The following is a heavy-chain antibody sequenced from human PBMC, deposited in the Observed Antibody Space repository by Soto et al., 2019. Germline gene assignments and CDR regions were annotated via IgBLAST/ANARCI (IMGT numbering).Heavy chain of an antibody. CDR3: ARTPMVRGVVDYFDY. D-gene: IGHD3-10*01. J-gene: IGHJ4*02. Sequence: TCAVSGGSISSGGYSWSWIRQPPGKGLEWIGYIYHSGSTYYNPSLKSRVAISVDRSKNQFSLKLSSVTAADTAVYYCARTPMVRGVVDYFDYWGQGTLVTVSS. V-gene: IGHV4-30-2*01. CDR2: IYHSGST. CDR1: GGSISSGGYS.